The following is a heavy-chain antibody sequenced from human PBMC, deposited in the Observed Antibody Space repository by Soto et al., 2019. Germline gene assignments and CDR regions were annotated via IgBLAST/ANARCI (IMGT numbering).Heavy chain of an antibody. CDR3: AIEPRLPEF. J-gene: IGHJ4*02. D-gene: IGHD5-12*01. CDR1: GFTFSDYY. V-gene: IGHV3-11*05. Sequence: QVQLVESGGGLVKPGGSLRLSCAASGFTFSDYYMSWFRQAPGKGLEWVSYIDPSSSYTNYADSVKGRFTISRDNAKHSLYLQMHSLTAEDTAMYYCAIEPRLPEFWGQGTLVTVSS. CDR2: IDPSSSYT.